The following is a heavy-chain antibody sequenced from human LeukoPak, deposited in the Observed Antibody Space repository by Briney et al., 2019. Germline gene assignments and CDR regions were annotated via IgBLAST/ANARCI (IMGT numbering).Heavy chain of an antibody. CDR3: ARHYYGSGSYYRYNWFDP. J-gene: IGHJ5*02. V-gene: IGHV3-48*03. CDR2: FSSSGSTI. Sequence: PGGALRLSCAASGFTFSSYEMNWVRQPAGKGLEWVSYFSSSGSTIYYADSVKGRFNISRDNAKNSLYLQMNSLRAEDTAVYYCARHYYGSGSYYRYNWFDPWGQGTLVTVSS. D-gene: IGHD3-10*01. CDR1: GFTFSSYE.